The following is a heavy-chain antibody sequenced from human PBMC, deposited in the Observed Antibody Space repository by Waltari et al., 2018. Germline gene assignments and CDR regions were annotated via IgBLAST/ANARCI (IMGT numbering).Heavy chain of an antibody. CDR2: ITPIFGTA. J-gene: IGHJ3*02. CDR3: ARAEDIVLMVYANDAFDI. V-gene: IGHV1-69*13. D-gene: IGHD2-8*01. Sequence: QVQLVQSGAEVKKPGSSVKVSCKASGGTFSSYAISWVRQAPGQGLEWMGRITPIFGTANYAQKCQGRVTITADKSTSTAYMELSSLRSEDTAVYYCARAEDIVLMVYANDAFDIWGQGTMVTVSS. CDR1: GGTFSSYA.